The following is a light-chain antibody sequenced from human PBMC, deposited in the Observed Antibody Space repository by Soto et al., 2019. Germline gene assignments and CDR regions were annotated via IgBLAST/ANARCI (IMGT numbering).Light chain of an antibody. CDR1: QSISSY. J-gene: IGKJ1*01. Sequence: EIVMTQSPATLCLSPGERATLSCRASQSISSYLAWYQQKPGQAPRLLIYDASNRATGIPARFSGSGSGTEFTLTISSLQPDDFATYYCQQYSSYSWTFGQGTKVDIK. CDR3: QQYSSYSWT. CDR2: DAS. V-gene: IGKV3D-15*01.